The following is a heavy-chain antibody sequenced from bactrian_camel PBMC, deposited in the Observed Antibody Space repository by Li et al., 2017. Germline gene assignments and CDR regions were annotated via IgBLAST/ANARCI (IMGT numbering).Heavy chain of an antibody. D-gene: IGHD5*01. Sequence: HVQLVESGGGSVRSGGSLRLTCTASGYASAIKCWGWFRQAPGKEREEVAGTTSGGTTTYADSVKGRFTISRDNAKNTLYLQLNSLTREDSAMYYCTRETQWVGYHEFAEYWGQGTQVTVS. CDR2: TTSGGTT. CDR1: GYASAIKC. J-gene: IGHJ4*01. CDR3: TRETQWVGYHEFAEY. V-gene: IGHV3S53*01.